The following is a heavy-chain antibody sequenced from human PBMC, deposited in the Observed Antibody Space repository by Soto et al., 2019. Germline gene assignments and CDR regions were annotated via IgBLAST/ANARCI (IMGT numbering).Heavy chain of an antibody. CDR1: GGSISSYY. CDR3: ARVRMVRGAKGTFDI. D-gene: IGHD3-10*01. Sequence: PSETLSLTCTVSGGSISSYYWSWIRQPPGKGLEWIGYIYYSGSTNYNPSLKSRVTISVDTSKNQFSLKLSSVTAADTAVYYCARVRMVRGAKGTFDIWGQGTMVTV. CDR2: IYYSGST. J-gene: IGHJ3*02. V-gene: IGHV4-59*08.